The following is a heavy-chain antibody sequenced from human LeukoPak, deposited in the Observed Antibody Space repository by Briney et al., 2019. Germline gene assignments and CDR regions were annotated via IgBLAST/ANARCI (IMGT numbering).Heavy chain of an antibody. CDR2: IDSSGGYM. J-gene: IGHJ4*02. Sequence: GGSLRLSCAASGFSLSSYSMNWVRQAPGKGLEWVSSIDSSGGYMFYADSVKGRFIISRDNAKDSLYLQMNSLRVEDTAVYYCLRGDRRDYWGQGTLVTVSS. CDR3: LRGDRRDY. V-gene: IGHV3-21*06. CDR1: GFSLSSYS.